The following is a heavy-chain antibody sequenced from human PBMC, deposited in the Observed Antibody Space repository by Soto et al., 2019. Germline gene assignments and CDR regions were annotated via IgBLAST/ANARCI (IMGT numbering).Heavy chain of an antibody. J-gene: IGHJ6*02. CDR1: GGSISSSNW. D-gene: IGHD6-19*01. V-gene: IGHV4-4*02. CDR3: ASVAVAGQYYYYYYGMDV. Sequence: SETLSLTCAVSGGSISSSNWRSWVRQPPGKGLEWIGEIYHSGSTNYNPSLKSRVTISVDKSKNQFSLKLSSVTAADTAVYYCASVAVAGQYYYYYYGMDVWGQGTTVTVSS. CDR2: IYHSGST.